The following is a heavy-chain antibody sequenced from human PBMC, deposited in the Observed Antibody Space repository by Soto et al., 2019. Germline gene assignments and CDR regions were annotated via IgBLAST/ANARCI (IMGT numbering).Heavy chain of an antibody. V-gene: IGHV5-51*01. CDR1: GYSFTSYW. J-gene: IGHJ6*02. CDR2: IYPGDSDT. D-gene: IGHD3-3*01. CDR3: ARLTDDFWSGPRFGMDV. Sequence: GESLKISCKGSGYSFTSYWIGWVRQMPGKGLEWMGIIYPGDSDTRYSPSFQGQVTISADKSISTAYLQWSSLKASDTAMYYCARLTDDFWSGPRFGMDVWGQGTTVTVSS.